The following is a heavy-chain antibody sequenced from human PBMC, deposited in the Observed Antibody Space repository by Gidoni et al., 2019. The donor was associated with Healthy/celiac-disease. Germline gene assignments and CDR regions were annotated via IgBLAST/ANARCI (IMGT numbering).Heavy chain of an antibody. CDR3: ARSLRGYCSGGSCYLGGYFDY. CDR1: GGSISSYY. CDR2: IYYSGST. J-gene: IGHJ4*02. D-gene: IGHD2-15*01. V-gene: IGHV4-59*01. Sequence: QVQLQESGPGLVKPSETLSLTCTVSGGSISSYYWSWIRQPPGKGLEWIGYIYYSGSTNYNPSLKSRVTISVDTSKNQFSLKLSSVTAADTAVYYCARSLRGYCSGGSCYLGGYFDYWGQGTLVTVSS.